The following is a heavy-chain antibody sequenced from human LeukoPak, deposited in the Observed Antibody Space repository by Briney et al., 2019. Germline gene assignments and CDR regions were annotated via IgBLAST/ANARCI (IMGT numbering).Heavy chain of an antibody. CDR2: ISVDGGNK. CDR1: GFTFSKYG. D-gene: IGHD2-2*01. Sequence: GGSLRLSCAASGFTFSKYGMHWVRQAPGKGLEWVAVISVDGGNKYYADSARGRFTVSRDNSKNTLYLQMNSLRAEDTAVYHCAINYACDYWGQGTLVTVSS. CDR3: AINYACDY. V-gene: IGHV3-30*03. J-gene: IGHJ4*02.